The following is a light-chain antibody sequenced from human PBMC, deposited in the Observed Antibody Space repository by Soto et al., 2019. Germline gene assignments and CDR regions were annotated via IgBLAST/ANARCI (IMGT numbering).Light chain of an antibody. CDR3: TSHAGSNLPVV. CDR2: EVS. J-gene: IGLJ2*01. Sequence: QSALTQPPSASGSPGQSVTISCTGTSSDVGGYNFVSWYQQHPGKAPKLMIYEVSKRPSGVPDRFSGSKSGNTASLTVSGLQADDEAVYYCTSHAGSNLPVVFGGWTKVTVL. V-gene: IGLV2-8*01. CDR1: SSDVGGYNF.